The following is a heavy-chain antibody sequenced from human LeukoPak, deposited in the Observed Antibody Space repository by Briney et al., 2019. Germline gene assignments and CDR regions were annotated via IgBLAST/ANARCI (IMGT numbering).Heavy chain of an antibody. CDR2: IGTAGDT. CDR1: GFTFRSYD. Sequence: PGGSLRLSRVASGFTFRSYDMFWVRQPTGKGLEWVSGIGTAGDTNYADSVKGRFTISRENAKNSLYLQMNSLRAGDTAVYYCARGSSYDILSRYHGMDVWGQGTTVTVSS. J-gene: IGHJ6*02. CDR3: ARGSSYDILSRYHGMDV. D-gene: IGHD3-9*01. V-gene: IGHV3-13*04.